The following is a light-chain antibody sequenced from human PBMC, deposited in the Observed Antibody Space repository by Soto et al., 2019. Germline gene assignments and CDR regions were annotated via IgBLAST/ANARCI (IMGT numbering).Light chain of an antibody. Sequence: EIVMTQSPATLSVSPGERATLSCRASQSVSSKLAWYQQKPGQAPRLLIYGASTRATGIPARFSGSGYGTEFSLNISGLQSEDFAVYYCQQYNNWPPDTFGQETKLEIK. CDR2: GAS. CDR1: QSVSSK. V-gene: IGKV3-15*01. CDR3: QQYNNWPPDT. J-gene: IGKJ2*01.